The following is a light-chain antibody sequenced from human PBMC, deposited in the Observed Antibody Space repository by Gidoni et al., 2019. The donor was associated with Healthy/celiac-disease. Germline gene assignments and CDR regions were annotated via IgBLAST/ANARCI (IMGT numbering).Light chain of an antibody. CDR2: DAS. J-gene: IGKJ1*01. Sequence: DIVLTQSPATLSLSPGDRATLSCRASQSVSSYLAWYQQKPGQAPRLLIYDASNRATGIPARFSGSGSGTDFTLTISSLEPEDFAVYYCQQRSNWPWPFGQGTKVEIK. V-gene: IGKV3-11*01. CDR1: QSVSSY. CDR3: QQRSNWPWP.